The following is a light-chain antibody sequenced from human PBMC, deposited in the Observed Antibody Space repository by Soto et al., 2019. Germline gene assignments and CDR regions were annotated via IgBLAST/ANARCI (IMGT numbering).Light chain of an antibody. CDR1: SNDVGLYDY. J-gene: IGLJ2*01. Sequence: QSALTQPASVSGSPGQSITVSCTGTSNDVGLYDYVSWFQQYPGKSPKLIVYEVSHRPSGVSSRFSGSKSGNTASLTISGLQTEDEADYYCSSYTSSSTLHVVFGGGTKVTVL. CDR2: EVS. V-gene: IGLV2-14*01. CDR3: SSYTSSSTLHVV.